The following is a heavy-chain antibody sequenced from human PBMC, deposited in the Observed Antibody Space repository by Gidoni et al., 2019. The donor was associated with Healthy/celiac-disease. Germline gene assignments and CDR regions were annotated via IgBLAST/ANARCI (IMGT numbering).Heavy chain of an antibody. V-gene: IGHV3-48*01. J-gene: IGHJ4*02. Sequence: EVQLVESGGGLVQPGGSLRLSCAASGFTFSSYSMNWVRPAPGKGLEWVSYISSISSTIYYADSVKGLFTISRDNAKNSLYLQMNSLRAEDTAVYYCARDNGGGDYWGQGTLVTVSS. D-gene: IGHD2-15*01. CDR2: ISSISSTI. CDR3: ARDNGGGDY. CDR1: GFTFSSYS.